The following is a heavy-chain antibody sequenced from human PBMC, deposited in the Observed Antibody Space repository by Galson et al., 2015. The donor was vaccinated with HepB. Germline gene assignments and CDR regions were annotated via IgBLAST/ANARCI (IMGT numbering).Heavy chain of an antibody. D-gene: IGHD6-19*01. CDR2: IKEDGSVK. Sequence: SLRLSCAASGFTFSSYWMTWVRQAPGKGLEWVAKIKEDGSVKNYVDSVKGRFTISRDNAKNSLYLQMNSLRAEDTAVYYCSRRGLVAGHWGQGILVTVSS. CDR1: GFTFSSYW. V-gene: IGHV3-7*03. J-gene: IGHJ4*02. CDR3: SRRGLVAGH.